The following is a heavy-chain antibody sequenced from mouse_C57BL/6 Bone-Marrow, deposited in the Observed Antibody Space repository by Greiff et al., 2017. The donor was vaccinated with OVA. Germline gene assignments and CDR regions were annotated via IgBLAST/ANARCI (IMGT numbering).Heavy chain of an antibody. J-gene: IGHJ4*01. CDR2: INPYNGDT. CDR1: GYSFTGYF. Sequence: VQLQQSGPELVKPGDSVKISCKASGYSFTGYFMNWVMQSHGKSLEWIGRINPYNGDTFYNQKFKGKATLTVDKSSSTAHMALRSLTSEDSAVYYCARGPFYYYGSSPYYYAMDYWGQGTSVTVSS. D-gene: IGHD1-1*01. CDR3: ARGPFYYYGSSPYYYAMDY. V-gene: IGHV1-20*01.